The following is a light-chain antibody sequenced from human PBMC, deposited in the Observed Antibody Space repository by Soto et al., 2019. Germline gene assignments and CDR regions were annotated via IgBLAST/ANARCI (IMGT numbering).Light chain of an antibody. CDR2: EVS. CDR3: NSYTSSSTHYV. CDR1: SSDVGGFNY. J-gene: IGLJ1*01. V-gene: IGLV2-14*01. Sequence: QSVLTQPASVSGSPGQSITISCTGTSSDVGGFNYVSWYQQHPGKAPKLIIFEVSNRPSGVSNRFSGSKSGNTASLTISGLQAEYEADYYCNSYTSSSTHYVFGTGTKLTVL.